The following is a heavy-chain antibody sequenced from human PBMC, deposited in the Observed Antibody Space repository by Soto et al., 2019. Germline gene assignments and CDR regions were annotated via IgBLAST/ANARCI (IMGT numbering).Heavy chain of an antibody. Sequence: PSETLSLTCTVSGGSISSGDYYWSWIRQPPGKGLEWIGYIYYSGSTYYNPSLKSRVTISVDTSKNQFSLKLSSVTAADTAVYYCARAETFWCGYLGVLNRFAPWARGTLVPVSA. CDR1: GGSISSGDYY. CDR2: IYYSGST. J-gene: IGHJ5*02. CDR3: ARAETFWCGYLGVLNRFAP. D-gene: IGHD3-3*01. V-gene: IGHV4-30-4*01.